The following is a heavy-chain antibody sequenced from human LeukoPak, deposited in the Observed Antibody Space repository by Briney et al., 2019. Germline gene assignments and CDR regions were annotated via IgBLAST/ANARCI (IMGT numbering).Heavy chain of an antibody. D-gene: IGHD3-16*01. V-gene: IGHV4-59*01. J-gene: IGHJ3*02. CDR3: TRDGMGGI. Sequence: KPSETLSLTCTVSGGSISSYFWSWVRQPPGKGLEWIGYIYHSGSANYNPSLKSRVTISIDTSKSQFYLNLNSVTAADTAVYYCTRDGMGGIWGQGTMVIVSS. CDR2: IYHSGSA. CDR1: GGSISSYF.